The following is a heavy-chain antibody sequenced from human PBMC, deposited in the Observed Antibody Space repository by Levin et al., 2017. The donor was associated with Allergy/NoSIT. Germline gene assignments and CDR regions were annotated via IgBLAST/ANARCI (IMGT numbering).Heavy chain of an antibody. J-gene: IGHJ6*02. V-gene: IGHV3-73*01. CDR2: IRSKANSYAT. Sequence: PGGSLRLSCAASGFTFSGSAMHWVRQASGKGLEWVGRIRSKANSYATAYAASVKGRFTISRDDSKNTAYLQMNSLKTEDTAVYYCTRRARSSSPDYYYYYYGMDVWGQGTTVTVSS. CDR1: GFTFSGSA. D-gene: IGHD6-6*01. CDR3: TRRARSSSPDYYYYYYGMDV.